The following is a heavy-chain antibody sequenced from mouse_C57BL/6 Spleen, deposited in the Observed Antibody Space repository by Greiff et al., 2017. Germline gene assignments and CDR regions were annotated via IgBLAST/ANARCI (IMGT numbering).Heavy chain of an antibody. D-gene: IGHD2-3*01. V-gene: IGHV1-82*01. CDR3: ARNDGYYNWYFDV. J-gene: IGHJ1*03. CDR2: IYPGDGDT. Sequence: QVQLQQSGPELVKPGASVKISCKASGYAFSSSWMNWVKQRPGKGLEWIGRIYPGDGDTNYNGKFKGTATLTADKSSSTAYMQRSSLTSEDSAVYFCARNDGYYNWYFDVWGTGTTVTVSS. CDR1: GYAFSSSW.